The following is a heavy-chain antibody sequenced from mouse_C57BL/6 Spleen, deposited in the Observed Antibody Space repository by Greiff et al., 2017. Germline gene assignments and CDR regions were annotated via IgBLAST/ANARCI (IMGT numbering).Heavy chain of an antibody. D-gene: IGHD2-13*01. Sequence: QVQLQQPGAELVKPGASVKLSCKASGYTFTSYWMHWVKQRPGQGLEWIGMIPPNSGSTNYNEKFKSKATLTVDKSSSTAYMQLSSLTSEDSAVYYCARQGDYSWFAYWGQGTLVTVSA. CDR1: GYTFTSYW. J-gene: IGHJ3*01. CDR3: ARQGDYSWFAY. CDR2: IPPNSGST. V-gene: IGHV1-64*01.